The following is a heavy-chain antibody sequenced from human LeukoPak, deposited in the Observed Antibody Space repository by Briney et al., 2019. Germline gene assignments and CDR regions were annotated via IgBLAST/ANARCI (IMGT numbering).Heavy chain of an antibody. V-gene: IGHV3-48*03. D-gene: IGHD2-21*01. J-gene: IGHJ6*02. CDR3: ARDSDEGRLWCAMDV. Sequence: PGGSLRLSRTASGFTFSRYEMNWVRQAPGKGLEWISYISSSGYTIYNADSVKDRFTISRDNAKNPLYLQMDSLRVEDTAVYYCARDSDEGRLWCAMDVWGQGTTVTVSS. CDR2: ISSSGYTI. CDR1: GFTFSRYE.